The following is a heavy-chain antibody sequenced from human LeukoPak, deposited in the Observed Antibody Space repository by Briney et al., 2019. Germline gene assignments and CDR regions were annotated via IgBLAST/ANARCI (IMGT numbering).Heavy chain of an antibody. CDR2: ISGSGGST. CDR3: ARGCSATRCPADS. D-gene: IGHD2-15*01. J-gene: IGHJ4*02. CDR1: GFTFSSYA. V-gene: IGHV3-23*01. Sequence: GGSLRLSCAASGFTFSSYAMSWVRQAPGKGLEWVSAISGSGGSTYYADSVKGRFTISRDNSKNTLYLQINSLKAEDTAVYYCARGCSATRCPADSWGQGSLVTVSS.